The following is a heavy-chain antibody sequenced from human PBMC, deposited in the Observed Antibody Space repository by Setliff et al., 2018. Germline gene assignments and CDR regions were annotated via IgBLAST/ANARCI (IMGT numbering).Heavy chain of an antibody. CDR3: ARAYYYGSGNSHKYYMDV. D-gene: IGHD3-10*01. CDR2: IYASGST. J-gene: IGHJ6*03. Sequence: SETLSLTCTVSGGSISSYYWSWIRQPPGKGLEWIGYIYASGSTNYNPSLKSRVTLSVDTSKNQFSLKVSSVTAADTAVYYCARAYYYGSGNSHKYYMDVWGKGTAVTVSS. CDR1: GGSISSYY. V-gene: IGHV4-4*08.